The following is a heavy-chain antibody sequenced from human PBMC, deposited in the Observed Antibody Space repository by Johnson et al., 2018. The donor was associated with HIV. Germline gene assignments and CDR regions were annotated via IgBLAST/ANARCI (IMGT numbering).Heavy chain of an antibody. CDR2: ISSSAGTI. D-gene: IGHD4-23*01. CDR3: ARDRLRWQFGHAFDI. CDR1: GFTFSDYY. V-gene: IGHV3-11*04. J-gene: IGHJ3*02. Sequence: QVQLVESGGGLVKPGGSLRLSCVASGFTFSDYYMSWIRQAPGKGLEWVSYISSSAGTISYTDSVNGRFTISRDNAKNSLYLQMNSRAAEDTAVYYCARDRLRWQFGHAFDIWGQGTMVTVSS.